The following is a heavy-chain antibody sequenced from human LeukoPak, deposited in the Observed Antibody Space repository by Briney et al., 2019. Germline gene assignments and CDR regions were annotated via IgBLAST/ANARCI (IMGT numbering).Heavy chain of an antibody. CDR3: ARVAPHRRLTSGWYYFDY. CDR1: GYTFNSYG. Sequence: VASVKVSCRTSGYTFNSYGISWVRQAPGQGLEWMGWISGYNGNTYYTQKFQGRVTMTTDTSTSTAYMDLRSLRSDDTAVFYCARVAPHRRLTSGWYYFDYWGQGTLVTVSS. CDR2: ISGYNGNT. V-gene: IGHV1-18*01. D-gene: IGHD6-19*01. J-gene: IGHJ4*02.